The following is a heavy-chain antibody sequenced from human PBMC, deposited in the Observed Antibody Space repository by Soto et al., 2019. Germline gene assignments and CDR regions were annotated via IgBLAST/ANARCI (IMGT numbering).Heavy chain of an antibody. V-gene: IGHV3-9*01. D-gene: IGHD6-6*01. Sequence: GGSLRLSCAASGFVFEDYAMHWVRQAPGKGLEWVSSITWNSDSLAYTGSVKGRFTISRDNAKNSLYLEMDSLRPEDTALYYCTKSRGVAGRPLDDWGQGTLVTVSS. J-gene: IGHJ4*02. CDR1: GFVFEDYA. CDR3: TKSRGVAGRPLDD. CDR2: ITWNSDSL.